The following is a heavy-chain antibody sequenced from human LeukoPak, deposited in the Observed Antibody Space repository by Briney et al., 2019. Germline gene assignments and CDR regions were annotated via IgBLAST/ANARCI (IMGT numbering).Heavy chain of an antibody. CDR3: ARGPKSRYYYDSSGVNYYYYYMDV. CDR2: IIPIFGKA. CDR1: GGTFISYA. J-gene: IGHJ6*03. Sequence: GASVKVSCKASGGTFISYAISWVRPAPGQGLEWMGGIIPIFGKANYAQKLQGRVTITADKSTSTAYMELSSLRSEDTAVYYCARGPKSRYYYDSSGVNYYYYYMDVWGKGTTVTVSS. V-gene: IGHV1-69*06. D-gene: IGHD3-22*01.